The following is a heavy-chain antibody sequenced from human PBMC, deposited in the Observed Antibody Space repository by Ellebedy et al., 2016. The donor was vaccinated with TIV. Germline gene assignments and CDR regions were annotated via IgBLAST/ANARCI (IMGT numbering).Heavy chain of an antibody. Sequence: KVSCKGSGYSFNDYWIAWVRQMPGKGLEWMGIIYTADSDVRYSPSFQGQVTISADKSLSTAFLQWSSLKASDTAIYYCARRSNWHSFDYWGQGTLVTVSS. CDR3: ARRSNWHSFDY. CDR1: GYSFNDYW. J-gene: IGHJ4*02. CDR2: IYTADSDV. D-gene: IGHD6-13*01. V-gene: IGHV5-51*01.